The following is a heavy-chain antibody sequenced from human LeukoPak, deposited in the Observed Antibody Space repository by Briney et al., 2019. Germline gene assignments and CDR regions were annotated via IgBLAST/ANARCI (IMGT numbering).Heavy chain of an antibody. CDR3: ARKWSSSWSSFDY. CDR1: RFTFSNYW. J-gene: IGHJ4*02. Sequence: GGSLRLSCAASRFTFSNYWMSWVRQPPGKGLEWVAKITQDGSDKYYVGSVKGRFAVSRDNAQNSLYLQMNSLRAEDTAIYYCARKWSSSWSSFDYWGQGTLVTVSS. CDR2: ITQDGSDK. D-gene: IGHD6-13*01. V-gene: IGHV3-7*05.